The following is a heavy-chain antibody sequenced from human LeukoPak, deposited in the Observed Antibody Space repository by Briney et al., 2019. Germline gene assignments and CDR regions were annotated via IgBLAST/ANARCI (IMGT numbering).Heavy chain of an antibody. V-gene: IGHV3-23*01. D-gene: IGHD3-10*01. CDR1: GFTFSSYA. CDR3: AKAQGSGIYYGPHQYYSGRDV. CDR2: ISGSGGST. J-gene: IGHJ6*02. Sequence: GGSLRLSCAASGFTFSSYAMSWVRQAPGKGLEWVSAISGSGGSTYYADSVKGRFTISRDNSKNTLYLQMNSLRAEDTAVYYCAKAQGSGIYYGPHQYYSGRDVWAQGTRVTVPS.